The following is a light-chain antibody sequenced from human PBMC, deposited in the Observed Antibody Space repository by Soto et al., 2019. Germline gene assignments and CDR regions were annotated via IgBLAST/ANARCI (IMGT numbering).Light chain of an antibody. V-gene: IGKV1-5*03. Sequence: DIQMTQSPSTLSASVGDRVTITCRASQSISSWLAWYQPKPGKAPNLLIYRASSLESGVPSRFSGSGSGTEFTLTIRSLKPDDFATYYCQQYNSYWTFGQGTKLDIK. CDR2: RAS. CDR1: QSISSW. CDR3: QQYNSYWT. J-gene: IGKJ1*01.